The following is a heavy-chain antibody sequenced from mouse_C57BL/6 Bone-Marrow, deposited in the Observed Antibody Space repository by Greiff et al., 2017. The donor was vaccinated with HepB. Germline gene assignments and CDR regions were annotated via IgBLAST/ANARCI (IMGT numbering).Heavy chain of an antibody. CDR1: GYTFTSYW. J-gene: IGHJ2*01. V-gene: IGHV1-69*01. CDR3: ARSGGLRGYFDY. D-gene: IGHD2-2*01. CDR2: IDPSDSYT. Sequence: VQLQQSGAELVMPGASVKLSCKASGYTFTSYWMHWVQQRPGQGLEWIGEIDPSDSYTNYNQKFKGKSTLTVDKSSSTAYMQLSSLTSEDSAVYYCARSGGLRGYFDYWGQGTTLTVSS.